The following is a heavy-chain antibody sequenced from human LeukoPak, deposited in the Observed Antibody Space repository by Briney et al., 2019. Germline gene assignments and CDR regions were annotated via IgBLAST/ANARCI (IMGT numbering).Heavy chain of an antibody. D-gene: IGHD3-22*01. CDR3: ARVTGYMIEDYFDY. Sequence: PSETLSLTCTVSGGSISISSYYWSWIRQPPGKGLEWIGYIYYSGSTNYNPSLKSRVTISVDTSKNQFSLKLRSVTAADTAVYYCARVTGYMIEDYFDYWGQGTLVTVSS. J-gene: IGHJ4*02. V-gene: IGHV4-61*01. CDR2: IYYSGST. CDR1: GGSISISSYY.